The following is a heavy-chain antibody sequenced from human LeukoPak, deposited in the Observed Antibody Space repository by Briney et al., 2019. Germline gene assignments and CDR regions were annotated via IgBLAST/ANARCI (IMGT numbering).Heavy chain of an antibody. CDR2: IHPNSGGT. CDR1: GYTFTAYY. V-gene: IGHV1-2*02. D-gene: IGHD2-15*01. Sequence: GASVKVSCKAYGYTFTAYYVHWVRQATGQGLEWMGWIHPNSGGTKYAQNFQGRVTMTRETSISTAYMELSSLRSDDTAVYYCARGDIYWDYWGQGTQVTVSS. CDR3: ARGDIYWDY. J-gene: IGHJ4*02.